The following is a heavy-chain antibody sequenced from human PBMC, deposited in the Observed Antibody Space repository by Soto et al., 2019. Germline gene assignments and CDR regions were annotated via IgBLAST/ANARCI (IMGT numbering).Heavy chain of an antibody. D-gene: IGHD3-10*01. V-gene: IGHV1-69*19. J-gene: IGHJ4*02. CDR2: ISPMFGAA. CDR3: AREVQVHTPAFVY. CDR1: GGTFNTYA. Sequence: QVQLVQSGAEMKKPGSSVKVSSQSSGGTFNTYAMNWVRQAPGQGPEWMGDISPMFGAANYAPKFQGRVTITADESTGTSYMHLSSLTSEDTALYFCAREVQVHTPAFVYWGQGTVVTVSS.